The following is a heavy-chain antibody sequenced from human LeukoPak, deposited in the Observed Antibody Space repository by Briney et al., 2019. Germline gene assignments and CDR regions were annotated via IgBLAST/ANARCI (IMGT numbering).Heavy chain of an antibody. Sequence: SGPTLVKPTQTLTLTCTFSGLSLSANGEGVGWIRQPPGTALEWLALIYWDGDQRYTPSLKDRLTVTKDTSKHQLFLRMTNMDPVDTATYFCAHSPSDAYTNGGRWYFDLWGSGTLVTVSS. D-gene: IGHD2-8*01. J-gene: IGHJ2*01. CDR2: IYWDGDQ. V-gene: IGHV2-5*02. CDR1: GLSLSANGEG. CDR3: AHSPSDAYTNGGRWYFDL.